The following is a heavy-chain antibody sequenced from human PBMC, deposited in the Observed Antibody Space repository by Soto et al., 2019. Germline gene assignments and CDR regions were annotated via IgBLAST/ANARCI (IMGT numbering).Heavy chain of an antibody. V-gene: IGHV4-31*03. D-gene: IGHD3-22*01. J-gene: IGHJ5*02. Sequence: SETLSLTCTVSGGSISSGGYYWSWIRQHPGKGLEWIGDIYYSGSTYYNPSLKSRVTISVDTSKNHFSLTLSSVTAADTAVHYRASSDSSGAGFDPWGQGTLVTVSS. CDR2: IYYSGST. CDR3: ASSDSSGAGFDP. CDR1: GGSISSGGYY.